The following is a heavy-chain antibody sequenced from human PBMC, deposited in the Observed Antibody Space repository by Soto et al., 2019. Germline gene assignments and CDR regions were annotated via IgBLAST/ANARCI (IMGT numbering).Heavy chain of an antibody. D-gene: IGHD6-6*01. V-gene: IGHV4-31*11. CDR3: AREDAARIERWFDA. J-gene: IGHJ5*02. Sequence: QVQLQESGPRLVKPSQTLSLSCAVSGGSIISASYSWNWIRQSPGRGLEWIGHIYSSGSTYYNPSLKSRVSISVDTSNNQFSLNLTSVTAADTAVYFCAREDAARIERWFDAWGQGILVIVSS. CDR2: IYSSGST. CDR1: GGSIISASYS.